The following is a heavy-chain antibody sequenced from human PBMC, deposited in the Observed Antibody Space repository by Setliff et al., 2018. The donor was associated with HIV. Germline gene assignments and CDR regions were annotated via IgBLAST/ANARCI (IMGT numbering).Heavy chain of an antibody. J-gene: IGHJ4*02. Sequence: LETLSLTCTVSEGYITGYYWTWIRQPPGRGLEWIGYIFYSGTTKFNPSLKSRAAISVDSSNNQFSLKMTSVTAADTAVYFCARFNALLGSSTYYDYWGPGLLVTVSS. D-gene: IGHD3-22*01. CDR1: EGYITGYY. CDR3: ARFNALLGSSTYYDY. V-gene: IGHV4-59*01. CDR2: IFYSGTT.